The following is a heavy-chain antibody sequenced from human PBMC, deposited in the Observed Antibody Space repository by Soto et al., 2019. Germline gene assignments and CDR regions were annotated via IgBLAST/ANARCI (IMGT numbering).Heavy chain of an antibody. J-gene: IGHJ4*02. CDR1: GFSFSSYA. V-gene: IGHV3-30-3*01. CDR3: ARSRSSRGGNSPRY. Sequence: QVQLVESGGGVVQPGRSLRLSCAASGFSFSSYAMHWVRQAPGKGLEWVAVISYDGSNKYYADSVKGRFTISRDNSKNTLYLQMNSLRPEDTAVYYCARSRSSRGGNSPRYWGQGTLVTVSS. CDR2: ISYDGSNK. D-gene: IGHD2-21*02.